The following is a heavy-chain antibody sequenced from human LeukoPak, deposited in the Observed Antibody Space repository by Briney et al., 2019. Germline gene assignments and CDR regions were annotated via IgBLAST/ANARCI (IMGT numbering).Heavy chain of an antibody. V-gene: IGHV4-38-2*02. J-gene: IGHJ4*02. CDR2: IYHSGST. D-gene: IGHD5-12*01. CDR3: ARTLGGYDPPFGY. Sequence: PSETLSLTCTVSGYSISSGYYWGWIRQPPGKGLEWIGSIYHSGSTYYNPSLKSRVTISVDTSKNQFSLKLSSVTAADTAVYYCARTLGGYDPPFGYWGQGTLVTVSS. CDR1: GYSISSGYY.